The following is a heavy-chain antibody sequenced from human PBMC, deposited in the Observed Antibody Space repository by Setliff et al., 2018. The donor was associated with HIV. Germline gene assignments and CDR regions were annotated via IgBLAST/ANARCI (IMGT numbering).Heavy chain of an antibody. J-gene: IGHJ4*02. CDR3: ARVDTILQFFDY. V-gene: IGHV4-38-2*01. CDR2: IYHSGST. Sequence: SETLSLTCSVSGYSISSDYYWGWLRQSPGKGLDWIGTIYHSGSTYYNPALKSRVTISVDPSTEQFSLRLTSVTAADTALYSCARVDTILQFFDYWGQGIAVTVSS. D-gene: IGHD5-18*01. CDR1: GYSISSDYY.